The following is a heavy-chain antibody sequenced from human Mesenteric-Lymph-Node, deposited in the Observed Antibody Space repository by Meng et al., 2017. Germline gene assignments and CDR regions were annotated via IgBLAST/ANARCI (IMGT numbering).Heavy chain of an antibody. J-gene: IGHJ4*02. CDR1: RYTFTSYD. V-gene: IGHV1-69*01. CDR3: ARDSGYSSSWYYFDY. Sequence: QVQLVQPVAWVKKPGASVKVSRKASRYTFTSYDINWVRQAPGQGLEWMGGIIPIFGTANYAQKFQGRVTITADESTSTAYMELSSLRSEDTAVYYCARDSGYSSSWYYFDYWGQGTLVTVSS. D-gene: IGHD6-13*01. CDR2: IIPIFGTA.